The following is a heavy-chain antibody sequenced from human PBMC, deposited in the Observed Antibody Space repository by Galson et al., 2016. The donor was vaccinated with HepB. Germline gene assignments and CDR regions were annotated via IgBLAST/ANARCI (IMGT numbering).Heavy chain of an antibody. V-gene: IGHV1-3*01. J-gene: IGHJ6*02. D-gene: IGHD2/OR15-2a*01. CDR1: RYTFTNYA. CDR3: ARGDVIPSTFYYYYSGLDV. Sequence: SVKVSCKASRYTFTNYAIRWVRQAPGQRLEWMGWIDAGNGNTKYSQKFQGRVTIARDTSASTAYMELSSLRSEDTAVYYCARGDVIPSTFYYYYSGLDVWGQGTTVTVSS. CDR2: IDAGNGNT.